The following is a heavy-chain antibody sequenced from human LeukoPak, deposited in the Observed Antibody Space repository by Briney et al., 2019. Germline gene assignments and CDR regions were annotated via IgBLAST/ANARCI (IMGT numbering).Heavy chain of an antibody. CDR2: VYWDDDK. V-gene: IGHV2-5*02. CDR3: AHRLGRTSVFDY. Sequence: SGPTLVKPTQTLTLTCTFSGFSLSTSGVGVGWVRQPPGKALEWLALVYWDDDKRYSPSLKSRLTITKDTSKNQVVLTMTNMDPVDTATYYCAHRLGRTSVFDYWGQGTLVTVSS. CDR1: GFSLSTSGVG. J-gene: IGHJ4*02. D-gene: IGHD2-8*01.